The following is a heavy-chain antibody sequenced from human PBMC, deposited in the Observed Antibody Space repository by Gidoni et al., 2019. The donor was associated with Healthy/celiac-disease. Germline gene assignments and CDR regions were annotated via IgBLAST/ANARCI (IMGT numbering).Heavy chain of an antibody. CDR3: ARIVVVPAATYYYYYGMDV. D-gene: IGHD2-2*01. J-gene: IGHJ6*02. V-gene: IGHV3-7*01. CDR1: GFTFSSSW. CDR2: IKQDVSEK. Sequence: EVQLVESGGGLVQPGGSLRLSCAASGFTFSSSWMSWVRQAPGKGLEWVANIKQDVSEKYYVDSVKGRFTISRDNAKNSLYLQMNSLRAEDTAVYYCARIVVVPAATYYYYYGMDVWGQGTTVTVSS.